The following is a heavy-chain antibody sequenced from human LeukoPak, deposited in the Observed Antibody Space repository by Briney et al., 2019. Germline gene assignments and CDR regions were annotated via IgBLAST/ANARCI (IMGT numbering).Heavy chain of an antibody. CDR2: ISGSGGRT. CDR3: AKDLLAATIDYYFDY. Sequence: GGSLRLSCAASGFTFSSYAMSWVRQAPGKGLEGVSVISGSGGRTYSADSVKGRFTISRDNSKNTLYVQMNSLRAEDTAVYYCAKDLLAATIDYYFDYWGQGTLVTVSS. D-gene: IGHD5-12*01. V-gene: IGHV3-23*01. J-gene: IGHJ4*02. CDR1: GFTFSSYA.